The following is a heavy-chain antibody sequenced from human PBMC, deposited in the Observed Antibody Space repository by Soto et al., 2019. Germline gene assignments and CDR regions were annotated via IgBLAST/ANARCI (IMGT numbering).Heavy chain of an antibody. Sequence: EVQLLESGGGLVQPGGSLRLSCAASGFTFSSYAMSWVRQAPGKGLEWASAISGSGGSTYYADSVKGRFTISRDNSKNTLSLQMISLRAEDRAVYYCAKDKSGGEPGYGMDVWGHGTTVTVSS. CDR3: AKDKSGGEPGYGMDV. CDR1: GFTFSSYA. CDR2: ISGSGGST. D-gene: IGHD3-16*01. V-gene: IGHV3-23*01. J-gene: IGHJ6*02.